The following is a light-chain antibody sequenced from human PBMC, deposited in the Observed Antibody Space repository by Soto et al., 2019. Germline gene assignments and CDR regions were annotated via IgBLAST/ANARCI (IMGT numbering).Light chain of an antibody. CDR2: DAS. J-gene: IGKJ1*01. CDR3: HQYNSSSPS. CDR1: QTISIY. V-gene: IGKV1-5*01. Sequence: DIQMTQSPSTLSASIGDRATITCRASQTISIYLAWCQQRPGEAPKLLIYDASTLDSGVPARFSGSGSGTDFPLTISSLQPADFATYYCHQYNSSSPSFGPGTKVEIK.